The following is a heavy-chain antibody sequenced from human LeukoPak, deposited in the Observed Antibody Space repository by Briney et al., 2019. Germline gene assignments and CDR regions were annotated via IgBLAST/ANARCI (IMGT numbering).Heavy chain of an antibody. CDR3: ARDGYSSGWYWFDP. D-gene: IGHD6-19*01. J-gene: IGHJ5*02. CDR1: GFTFSSYA. V-gene: IGHV3-30*01. CDR2: ISCDGSNK. Sequence: PGGSLRLSCAASGFTFSSYAMHWVRQAPGKGLEWVAVISCDGSNKYYADSVKGRFTLSSDNSKNTLYLQINSLRAEDTAVYYCARDGYSSGWYWFDPWGQGTLVTVSS.